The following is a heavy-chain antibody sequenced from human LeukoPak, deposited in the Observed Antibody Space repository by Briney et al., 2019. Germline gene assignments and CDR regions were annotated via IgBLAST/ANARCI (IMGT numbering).Heavy chain of an antibody. CDR1: GYTFTSNY. CDR3: ARVMEDGYSYGPVSKYYYYYYMDV. Sequence: ASVKVSCKASGYTFTSNYMHWVRQAPGQGLEWMGWSNPNSGGTNYAQKSQGRVTMTRDTSISTAYMELSRLRSDDTAVYYCARVMEDGYSYGPVSKYYYYYYMDVWGKGTTVTISS. CDR2: SNPNSGGT. J-gene: IGHJ6*03. D-gene: IGHD5-18*01. V-gene: IGHV1-2*02.